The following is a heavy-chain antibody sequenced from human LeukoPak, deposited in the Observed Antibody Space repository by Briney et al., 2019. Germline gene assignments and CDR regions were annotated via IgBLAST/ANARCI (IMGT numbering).Heavy chain of an antibody. CDR1: GFTFTDYA. CDR2: ISGDGGGYT. Sequence: GGSLRLSCTASGFTFTDYAMSWVRQAPGEGLEWVSAISGDGGGYTYYADSVKGRFTISRVNSKNALYLEMNSLRAEDTAVYYCAKELTSGSGSYDYWGQGTLVTVSS. D-gene: IGHD3-10*01. CDR3: AKELTSGSGSYDY. J-gene: IGHJ4*02. V-gene: IGHV3-23*01.